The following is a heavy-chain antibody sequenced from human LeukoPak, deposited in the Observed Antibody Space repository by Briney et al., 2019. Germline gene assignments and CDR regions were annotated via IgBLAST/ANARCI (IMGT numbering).Heavy chain of an antibody. Sequence: GGSLRLSCAASGFTFSSYSMNWVRQAPGKGLEWVSSISSSSSYIYYADSVKGRFTISRDNAKNSLYLQMNSLRAEDTAEYYCASYSSGWRDAFDIWGQGTMVTVSS. CDR1: GFTFSSYS. CDR3: ASYSSGWRDAFDI. D-gene: IGHD6-19*01. V-gene: IGHV3-21*01. J-gene: IGHJ3*02. CDR2: ISSSSSYI.